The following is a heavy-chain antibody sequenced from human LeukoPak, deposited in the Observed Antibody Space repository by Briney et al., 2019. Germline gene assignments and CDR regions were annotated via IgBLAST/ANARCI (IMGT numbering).Heavy chain of an antibody. J-gene: IGHJ4*02. CDR3: ARDGRDGYNYLYYFDY. D-gene: IGHD5-24*01. CDR1: GGSISSYY. V-gene: IGHV4-59*01. Sequence: SETLSLTCTVSGGSISSYYWSWIRQPPGKGLEWIGYIYYSGSTNYNPSLKSRVTISVDTSKNQFSLKLRSVTAADTAVYYCARDGRDGYNYLYYFDYWGQGTLVTVSS. CDR2: IYYSGST.